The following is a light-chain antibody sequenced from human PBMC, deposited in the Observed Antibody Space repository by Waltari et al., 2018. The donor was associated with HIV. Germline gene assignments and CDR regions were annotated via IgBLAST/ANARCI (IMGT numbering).Light chain of an antibody. CDR1: ALPKKY. Sequence: SYELTQPPSVSVSPGQTARITCSGDALPKKYAYWYQQKSGQAPVLVIYEDSKRPSGIPGGFSGSSSGKKGTLTIRGAQVGDGAYYYWYSTGKSCWVFGRGTKLTVL. V-gene: IGLV3-10*01. CDR3: YSTGKSCWV. J-gene: IGLJ3*02. CDR2: EDS.